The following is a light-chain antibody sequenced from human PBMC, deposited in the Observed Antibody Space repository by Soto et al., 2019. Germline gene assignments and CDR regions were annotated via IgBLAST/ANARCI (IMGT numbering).Light chain of an antibody. V-gene: IGKV1-39*01. CDR3: QQSYNTPWT. Sequence: DIQMTQSPSSLCASVGDRVTITCRASQGISTFLNWYQKKPGKAPKLLISTASSLQSGVPSTFSGTGSGTDFTLTISSLQPEDFATYFCQQSYNTPWTFGQGTKVEIK. CDR1: QGISTF. J-gene: IGKJ1*01. CDR2: TAS.